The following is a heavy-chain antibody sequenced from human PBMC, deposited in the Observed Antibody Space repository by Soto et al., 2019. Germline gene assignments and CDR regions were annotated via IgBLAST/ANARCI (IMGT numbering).Heavy chain of an antibody. J-gene: IGHJ6*02. CDR2: INHSGST. CDR1: GGSFSGYY. D-gene: IGHD3-10*01. CDR3: ERRYYYGSGSRLRYYYYGMDV. Sequence: SETLSLTCAVYGGSFSGYYWSWIRQPPGKGLEWIGEINHSGSTNYNPSLKSRVTISVDTSKNQFSLKLSSVTAADTAVYYCERRYYYGSGSRLRYYYYGMDVWGQGTTVTVSS. V-gene: IGHV4-34*01.